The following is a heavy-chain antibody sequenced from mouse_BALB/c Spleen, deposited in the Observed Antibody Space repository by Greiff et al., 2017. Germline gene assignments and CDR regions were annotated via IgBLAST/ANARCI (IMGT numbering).Heavy chain of an antibody. D-gene: IGHD4-1*02. CDR2: IDPENGDT. CDR1: GFYIKDYY. CDR3: NAGEWGAQLCFDY. J-gene: IGHJ2*01. Sequence: VQLKQSGAELVRSGASVKLSCTASGFYIKDYYMHWVKQRPEQGLEWIGWIDPENGDTEYAPKFQGKATMTADTSSNTAYMQLSSLTSEDTAVYYGNAGEWGAQLCFDYWGQGTTLTVSS. V-gene: IGHV14-4*02.